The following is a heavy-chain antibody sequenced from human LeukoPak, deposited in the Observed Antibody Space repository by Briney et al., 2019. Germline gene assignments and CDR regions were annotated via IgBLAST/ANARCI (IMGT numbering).Heavy chain of an antibody. CDR1: GFTFDDYA. D-gene: IGHD2-21*02. CDR2: ISGDGGST. CDR3: AKDLCGGDCYIHDY. J-gene: IGHJ4*02. Sequence: PGGSLRLTCAVSGFTFDDYAMHWVRQAPGKGLEWVSLISGDGGSTYYADSVKGRFTISRDNSKNSLYLQMNSLRTEDTALYYCAKDLCGGDCYIHDYWGQGTLVTVSS. V-gene: IGHV3-43*02.